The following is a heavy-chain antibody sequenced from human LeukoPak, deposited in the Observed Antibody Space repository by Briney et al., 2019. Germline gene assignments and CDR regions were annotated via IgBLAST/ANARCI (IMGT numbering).Heavy chain of an antibody. CDR2: IYYSGST. Sequence: PSETLSLTCIVPGGSITIISYSWGWSRHPPGRGREWIGSIYYSGSTYYNTSLKSRVTISVDTSKNQFSLKLNSVTAADTAVYYCARWVFGVVIEYPDYWGQGTLVTVSS. CDR3: ARWVFGVVIEYPDY. V-gene: IGHV4-39*01. D-gene: IGHD3-3*01. J-gene: IGHJ4*02. CDR1: GGSITIISYS.